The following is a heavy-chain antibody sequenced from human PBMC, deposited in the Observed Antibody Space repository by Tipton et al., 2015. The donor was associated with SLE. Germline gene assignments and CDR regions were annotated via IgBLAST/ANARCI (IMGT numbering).Heavy chain of an antibody. J-gene: IGHJ3*02. CDR2: IYYSGST. V-gene: IGHV4-39*07. D-gene: IGHD2-15*01. CDR1: GASISSGTSY. CDR3: ARGGLLQSAFDI. Sequence: TLSLTCTVSGASISSGTSYWGWIRQSPEKGLEWIGSIYYSGSTYYNPSLKSRVTISVDTSKNQFSLKLSSVTAADTAVYYCARGGLLQSAFDIWGQGTMVTVSS.